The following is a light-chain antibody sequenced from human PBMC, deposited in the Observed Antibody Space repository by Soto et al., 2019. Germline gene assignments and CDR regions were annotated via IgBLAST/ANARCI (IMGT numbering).Light chain of an antibody. V-gene: IGKV1-5*03. Sequence: DIQMTQSPSTLSASVGDRVTITCRASQSISDWLAWYQQKPGKAPYLLIYNASNLESGVPSRFSGSGSGTEFTLTISSLQPDDFATYYCQQHNDYPITFGQGTRLE. CDR2: NAS. CDR1: QSISDW. J-gene: IGKJ5*01. CDR3: QQHNDYPIT.